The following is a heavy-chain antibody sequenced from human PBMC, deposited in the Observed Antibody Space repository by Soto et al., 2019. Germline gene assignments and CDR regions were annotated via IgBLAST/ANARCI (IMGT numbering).Heavy chain of an antibody. CDR1: GGSISSSSYY. V-gene: IGHV4-39*01. CDR2: IYYSGST. Sequence: SETLSLTCTVSGGSISSSSYYWGWIRQPPGKGLEWIGSIYYSGSTYYNPSLKSRVTISVDTSKNQFSLKLSSVTAADTAVYYCASPRGLYFGYDYWGQGTLVTVSS. J-gene: IGHJ4*02. D-gene: IGHD3-10*01. CDR3: ASPRGLYFGYDY.